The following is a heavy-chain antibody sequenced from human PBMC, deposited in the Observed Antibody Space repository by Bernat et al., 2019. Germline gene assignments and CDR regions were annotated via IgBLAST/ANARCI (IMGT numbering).Heavy chain of an antibody. V-gene: IGHV3-74*01. CDR3: GEMGGDSSSGFYRFVQH. CDR1: GFTFSSNW. Sequence: EVQLVESGGGLVQPGGSLRLSCAASGFTFSSNWMHWVRQAPGKGLVWVSRINTDDTKTDYADSVKGRFTISRDNAKNTVHLHMNSLRVEDTAVYYCGEMGGDSSSGFYRFVQHWGQGTLVSVSS. CDR2: INTDDTKT. D-gene: IGHD3-22*01. J-gene: IGHJ1*01.